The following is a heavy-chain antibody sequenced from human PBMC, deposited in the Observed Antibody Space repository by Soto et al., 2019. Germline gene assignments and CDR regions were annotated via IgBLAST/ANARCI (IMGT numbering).Heavy chain of an antibody. CDR3: ARATYYYDSSDYYEWFDP. V-gene: IGHV4-39*07. D-gene: IGHD3-22*01. Sequence: SETLSLTCTVSGGSISSSSYYWGWIRQPPGKGLEWIGSIYYSGSTYYNPSLKSRVTISVDMSKNQFSLNLRSVTAADTAVYYFARATYYYDSSDYYEWFDPWGQGTLVTVSS. J-gene: IGHJ5*02. CDR2: IYYSGST. CDR1: GGSISSSSYY.